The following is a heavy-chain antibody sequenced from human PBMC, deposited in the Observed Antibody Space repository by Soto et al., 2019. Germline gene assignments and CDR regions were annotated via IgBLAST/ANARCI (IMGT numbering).Heavy chain of an antibody. Sequence: SETLSLTCAVSGGSFTSNNWWTWVRQPPGQGLEWIGEIYRTGSTNYNPSLKSRVTISLDKSENQFSLKVTSLTAADTAVYYCARRDPGTSVDYWGQGTLVTVSS. J-gene: IGHJ4*02. CDR1: GGSFTSNNW. CDR2: IYRTGST. CDR3: ARRDPGTSVDY. V-gene: IGHV4-4*02. D-gene: IGHD1-7*01.